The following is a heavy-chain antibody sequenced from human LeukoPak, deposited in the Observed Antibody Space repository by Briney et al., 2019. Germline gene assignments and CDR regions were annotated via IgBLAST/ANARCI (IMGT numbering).Heavy chain of an antibody. J-gene: IGHJ4*02. Sequence: PGGSLRLSCAASGFTFSSYAMSWVRQAPGKGLERVAVIWYDGSNKYYADSVKGRFTISRDNSKNTLYLQMNSLRAEDTAVYYCARTYDYVWGSYRSNYFDYWGQGTLVTVSS. CDR3: ARTYDYVWGSYRSNYFDY. V-gene: IGHV3-33*08. CDR2: IWYDGSNK. D-gene: IGHD3-16*02. CDR1: GFTFSSYA.